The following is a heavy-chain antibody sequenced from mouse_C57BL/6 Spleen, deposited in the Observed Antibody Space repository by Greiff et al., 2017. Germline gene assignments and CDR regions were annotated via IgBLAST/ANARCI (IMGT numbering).Heavy chain of an antibody. CDR2: IYPGNSDT. CDR1: GYTFTSYW. Sequence: VQLQQSGTVLARPGASVKMSCKTSGYTFTSYWMHWVKQRPGQGLEWIGAIYPGNSDTSYNQKFKGKAKLTAVTSASTAYMELSSLTNEDSAVYYCTREGGYDYEDFAYWGQGTLVTVSA. V-gene: IGHV1-5*01. J-gene: IGHJ3*01. D-gene: IGHD2-4*01. CDR3: TREGGYDYEDFAY.